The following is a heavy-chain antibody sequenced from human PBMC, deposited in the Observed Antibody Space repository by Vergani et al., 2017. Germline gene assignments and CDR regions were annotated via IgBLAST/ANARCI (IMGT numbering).Heavy chain of an antibody. Sequence: QVQLVQSGAEVKKPGSSVKVSCKASGGTFSSYAISWVRQAPGQGLEWMGGIIPIFGTANYAQKFQGRVTSTADESTSTAYMELSSLRSEDTAVYYCARMGYGDYPHVPSMDGYFDYWGQGTLVTVSS. CDR3: ARMGYGDYPHVPSMDGYFDY. D-gene: IGHD4-17*01. CDR1: GGTFSSYA. J-gene: IGHJ4*02. CDR2: IIPIFGTA. V-gene: IGHV1-69*01.